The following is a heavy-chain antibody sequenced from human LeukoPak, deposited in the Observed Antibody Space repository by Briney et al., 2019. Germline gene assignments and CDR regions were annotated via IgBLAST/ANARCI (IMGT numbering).Heavy chain of an antibody. CDR1: GFTFSDYY. CDR3: ASPFYSNYYYYYGMDV. Sequence: GGSLRLSCAASGFTFSDYYMSWIRQAPGKGLEWISYISSSGSTIYYADSVKGRFTISRDNAKNSLYLQMNGLRAEDTAVYYCASPFYSNYYYYYGMDVWGQGTTVTVSS. D-gene: IGHD4-11*01. V-gene: IGHV3-11*01. CDR2: ISSSGSTI. J-gene: IGHJ6*02.